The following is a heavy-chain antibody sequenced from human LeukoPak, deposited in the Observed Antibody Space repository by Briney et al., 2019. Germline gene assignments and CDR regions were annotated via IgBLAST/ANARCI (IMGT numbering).Heavy chain of an antibody. J-gene: IGHJ6*03. D-gene: IGHD2-2*01. CDR2: INPNSGGT. Sequence: GASVKVSCKASGYTFTGYYMHWVRQAPGQGLGWRGWINPNSGGTNYAQKFQGRVTMTRDTSISTAYMELSRLRSDDTAVYYCARGPAATAYYYYYMDVWGKGTTVTVSS. V-gene: IGHV1-2*02. CDR1: GYTFTGYY. CDR3: ARGPAATAYYYYYMDV.